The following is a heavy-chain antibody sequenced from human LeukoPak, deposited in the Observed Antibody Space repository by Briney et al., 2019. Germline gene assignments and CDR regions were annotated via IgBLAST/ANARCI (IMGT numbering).Heavy chain of an antibody. J-gene: IGHJ4*02. Sequence: RGSLRLSCTISGVTLSSYGWHWVRQAPGKGLEWVTFTSYDGSREYYADSLKGRFTISRDNSKNTIYLQMNSLTTEDTAVYFCAKDSSRWAFDYWGQGTLVTVSS. D-gene: IGHD2-2*01. CDR3: AKDSSRWAFDY. CDR1: GVTLSSYG. CDR2: TSYDGSRE. V-gene: IGHV3-30*18.